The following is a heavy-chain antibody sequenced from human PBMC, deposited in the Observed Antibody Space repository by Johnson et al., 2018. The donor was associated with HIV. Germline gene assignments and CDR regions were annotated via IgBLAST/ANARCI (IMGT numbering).Heavy chain of an antibody. CDR3: VRPAAAGRDDAFDI. CDR1: GFTFSSYA. Sequence: MLLVESGGDVVRPGGSLRISCVASGFTFSSYAMSWVRQAPGKGLEWVSAISGSGGSTYYADSVKGRFTISRDNSKNTLYLQMNSLRAEDTAVYYCVRPAAAGRDDAFDIWGQGTMVTVSS. J-gene: IGHJ3*02. D-gene: IGHD6-13*01. CDR2: ISGSGGST. V-gene: IGHV3-23*04.